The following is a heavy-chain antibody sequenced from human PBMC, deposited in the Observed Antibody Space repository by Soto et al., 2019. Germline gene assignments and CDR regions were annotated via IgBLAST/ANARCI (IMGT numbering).Heavy chain of an antibody. CDR3: AVPAASVAGASGTYYYYGMDV. CDR1: GGSISCSGNY. V-gene: IGHV4-39*01. Sequence: SETLSLTCTVSGGSISCSGNYWGWVRQPPGRGLEWIGYIYYGGSPYYNPSLKSRVTISVDTSKNQFSLNLSSVTAADTAVYYCAVPAASVAGASGTYYYYGMDVWGQGTTVTVSS. CDR2: IYYGGSP. D-gene: IGHD6-19*01. J-gene: IGHJ6*02.